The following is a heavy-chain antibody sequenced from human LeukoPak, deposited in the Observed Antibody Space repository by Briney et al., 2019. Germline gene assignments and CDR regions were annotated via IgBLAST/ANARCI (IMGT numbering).Heavy chain of an antibody. V-gene: IGHV3-23*01. J-gene: IGHJ4*02. CDR2: ISDSVGST. CDR1: GFTFSNCG. CDR3: AKRIQYSSSSAYFDY. D-gene: IGHD6-6*01. Sequence: GGSLRLSCAAAGFTFSNCGMNWVRQAPGKGLEWVSSISDSVGSTFYTDSVKGRFAISRDNSKNTLYLQMNSLRAGDTAIYYCAKRIQYSSSSAYFDYWGQGTLVTVSS.